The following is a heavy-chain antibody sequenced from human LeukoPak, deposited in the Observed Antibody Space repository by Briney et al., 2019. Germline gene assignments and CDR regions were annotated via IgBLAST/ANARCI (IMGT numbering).Heavy chain of an antibody. Sequence: PSETLSLTCAVYGGSFSGYYWSWIRQPPGKGLEWIGEINHSGSTYYNPSLKSRVTISVDTPKNQFSLKLSSMTAADTAVYYCARERVYSGSEIFGQTNFPFDYWGQGTLVTVSS. J-gene: IGHJ4*02. D-gene: IGHD3-10*01. CDR1: GGSFSGYY. V-gene: IGHV4-34*01. CDR2: INHSGST. CDR3: ARERVYSGSEIFGQTNFPFDY.